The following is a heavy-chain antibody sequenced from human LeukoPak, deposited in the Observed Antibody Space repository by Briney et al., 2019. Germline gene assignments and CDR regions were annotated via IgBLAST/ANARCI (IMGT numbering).Heavy chain of an antibody. CDR2: MNPNSGNT. V-gene: IGHV1-8*01. J-gene: IGHJ6*03. D-gene: IGHD3-10*01. CDR3: ARAKKARGVRFYYYYYYMDV. CDR1: GYTFTSYD. Sequence: ASVKVSCKASGYTFTSYDISWVRQATGQGLEWMGWMNPNSGNTGYAQKFQGRVTMTRNTSISTAYMELSSLRSEDTAVYYCARAKKARGVRFYYYYYYMDVWGKGTTVTVSS.